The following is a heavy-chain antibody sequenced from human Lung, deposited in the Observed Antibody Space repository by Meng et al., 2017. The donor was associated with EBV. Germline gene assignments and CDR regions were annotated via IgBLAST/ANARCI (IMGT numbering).Heavy chain of an antibody. Sequence: VQCRRSGPRLGRPSQTRSLTCTVSGASISSAVCWIWIRQPPGKDLEWIGYISYSGATHYNPSLKSRLTISVDTAKNQFSLSLSSVTAADTAVYYCARVNGDCFSTICYKGWFDPWGQGTLVTVSS. V-gene: IGHV4-30-4*01. J-gene: IGHJ5*02. D-gene: IGHD2-2*02. CDR2: ISYSGAT. CDR3: ARVNGDCFSTICYKGWFDP. CDR1: GASISSAVC.